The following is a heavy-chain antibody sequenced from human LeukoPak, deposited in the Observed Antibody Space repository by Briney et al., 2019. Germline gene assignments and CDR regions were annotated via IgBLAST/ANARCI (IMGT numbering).Heavy chain of an antibody. CDR3: ARHLSDITSSPNY. D-gene: IGHD2-2*01. CDR2: IYPRDSRT. V-gene: IGHV5-51*01. CDR1: GYSFSSYW. Sequence: GESLKISCKGSGYSFSSYWIAWVRQMPGKGLEWMGVIYPRDSRTTYSPSFQDQVTISADKSISTAYLQWTSLKASDTAMYYCARHLSDITSSPNYWGPGTLVNVSS. J-gene: IGHJ4*02.